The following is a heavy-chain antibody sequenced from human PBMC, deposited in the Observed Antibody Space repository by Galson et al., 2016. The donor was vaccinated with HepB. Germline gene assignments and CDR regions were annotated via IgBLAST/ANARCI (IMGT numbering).Heavy chain of an antibody. J-gene: IGHJ3*02. D-gene: IGHD2-15*01. Sequence: SVKVSCKASGGSFSRSPMSWVRQAPGQGLEWLGVVIPLFGTTNYAQKFQGRVSITADESTHTAYMELNNLKSEDTAMYYCARVWSINYCSGDRCSSRAGFVIWGQGTGVTVSS. CDR3: ARVWSINYCSGDRCSSRAGFVI. V-gene: IGHV1-69*13. CDR1: GGSFSRSP. CDR2: VIPLFGTT.